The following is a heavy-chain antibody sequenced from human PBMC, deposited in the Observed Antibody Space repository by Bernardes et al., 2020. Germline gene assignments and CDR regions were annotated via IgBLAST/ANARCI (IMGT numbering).Heavy chain of an antibody. CDR3: TRVRVYGGNPNYYYYGMDV. V-gene: IGHV3-49*03. J-gene: IGHJ6*02. CDR1: GFTFGDYA. Sequence: GGSLRLSCTASGFTFGDYAMSWFRQAPGKGLEWVGFIRSKAYGGTTEYAASVKGRFTISRDDSKSIAYLQMNSLKTEDTAVYYCTRVRVYGGNPNYYYYGMDVWGQGTTVTVSS. D-gene: IGHD4-17*01. CDR2: IRSKAYGGTT.